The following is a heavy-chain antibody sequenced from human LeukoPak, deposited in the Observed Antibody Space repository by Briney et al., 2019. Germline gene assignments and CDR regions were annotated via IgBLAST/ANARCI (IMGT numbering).Heavy chain of an antibody. CDR3: AKTSSGSSSWFDY. CDR1: GFTFSSYA. J-gene: IGHJ4*02. V-gene: IGHV3-23*01. CDR2: ITGSGDSA. D-gene: IGHD6-13*01. Sequence: GGSLRLSCAASGFTFSSYAMTWVRQAPGKGLEWVSAITGSGDSAYYSDSVKGRFTISRDQSKNTLYLQMNSLRAEDTAVYYCAKTSSGSSSWFDYWGQGTLVTVSS.